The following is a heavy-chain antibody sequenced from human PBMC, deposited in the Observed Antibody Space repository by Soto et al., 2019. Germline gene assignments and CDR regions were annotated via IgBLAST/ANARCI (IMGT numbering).Heavy chain of an antibody. CDR1: GGSIRSGDYY. CDR2: IYYSGST. D-gene: IGHD3-10*01. CDR3: AVGLVGYYYGSGGYPNWFDP. V-gene: IGHV4-30-4*01. Sequence: SETLCLTCTVSGGSIRSGDYYWSWIRQPPGKGLEWIGYIYYSGSTYYNPSLKSRVTISVDTSKNQFSLKLSSVTAADTAVYYCAVGLVGYYYGSGGYPNWFDPWGQGTLVTVSS. J-gene: IGHJ5*02.